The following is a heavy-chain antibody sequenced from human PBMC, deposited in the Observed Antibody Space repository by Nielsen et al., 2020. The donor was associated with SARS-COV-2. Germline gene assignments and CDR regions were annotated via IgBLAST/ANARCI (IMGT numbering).Heavy chain of an antibody. CDR3: ARDWSSGSGSSYYYYGMDV. Sequence: GESLKISCAASGFTFSRYGMHWVRQAPGKGLEWVAVISFDGFNEYYAGSVKGRFTVSRDNSKNTLYLQMNSLRAEDTAVYYCARDWSSGSGSSYYYYGMDVWGQGTTVTVSS. J-gene: IGHJ6*02. D-gene: IGHD3-10*01. CDR2: ISFDGFNE. V-gene: IGHV3-33*05. CDR1: GFTFSRYG.